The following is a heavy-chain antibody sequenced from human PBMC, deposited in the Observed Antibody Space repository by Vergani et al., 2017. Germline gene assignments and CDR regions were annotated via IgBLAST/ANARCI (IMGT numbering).Heavy chain of an antibody. CDR1: GFNFKNYE. CDR2: IKVDGSEK. CDR3: ARDMWHVLDP. D-gene: IGHD2-21*01. V-gene: IGHV3-7*01. Sequence: EIQLVQSGGGLVQPGGSLRLSCIASGFNFKNYEMSWVRQVPGKGPEWVANIKVDGSEKNYVDSVKGRFTISRDNTRNSLYLQIDSLRAEDTGTYYCARDMWHVLDPLGQGALVTVSS. J-gene: IGHJ5*02.